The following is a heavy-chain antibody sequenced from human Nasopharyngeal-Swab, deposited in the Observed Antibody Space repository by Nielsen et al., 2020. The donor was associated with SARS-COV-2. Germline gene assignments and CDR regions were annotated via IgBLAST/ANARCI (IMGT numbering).Heavy chain of an antibody. CDR3: AGDIKELSSSSWWWFDP. J-gene: IGHJ5*02. CDR2: IIPIFGTA. V-gene: IGHV1-69*13. CDR1: GGTFSSYA. D-gene: IGHD6-6*01. Sequence: SVKVSCKASGGTFSSYAISWVRQAPGQGLEWMGGIIPIFGTANYAQKFQGRVTITADESTSTAYMELSSLRSEDTAVYYCAGDIKELSSSSWWWFDPWGQGTLVTVSS.